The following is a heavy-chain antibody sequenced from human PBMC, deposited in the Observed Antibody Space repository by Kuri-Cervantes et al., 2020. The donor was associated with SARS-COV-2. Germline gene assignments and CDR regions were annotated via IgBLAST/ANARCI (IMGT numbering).Heavy chain of an antibody. V-gene: IGHV1-2*02. Sequence: ASVKVSCKASGYTFTSYDINWVRQATGQGLEWMGWINPNSGGTNYAQKFQGRVTMTRDTSISTAYMELSRLRSDDTAVYYCARDWPPSSYYDFWSGYSPYYYYYMDVWGKGTTVTVSS. J-gene: IGHJ6*03. CDR1: GYTFTSYD. CDR3: ARDWPPSSYYDFWSGYSPYYYYYMDV. D-gene: IGHD3-3*01. CDR2: INPNSGGT.